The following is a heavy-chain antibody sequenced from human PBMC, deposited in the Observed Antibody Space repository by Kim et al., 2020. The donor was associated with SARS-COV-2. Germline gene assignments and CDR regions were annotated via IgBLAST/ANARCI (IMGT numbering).Heavy chain of an antibody. CDR1: GFTFDGYT. CDR2: ISWDGGST. J-gene: IGHJ4*02. V-gene: IGHV3-43*01. CDR3: AKVGYGGNSGFDY. D-gene: IGHD4-17*01. Sequence: GGSLRLSCAASGFTFDGYTMHWVRQAPGKGLEWVSLISWDGGSTYYADSVKGRFTISRDNSKNSLYLQMNSLRTEDTALYYCAKVGYGGNSGFDYWGQGTLVTVSS.